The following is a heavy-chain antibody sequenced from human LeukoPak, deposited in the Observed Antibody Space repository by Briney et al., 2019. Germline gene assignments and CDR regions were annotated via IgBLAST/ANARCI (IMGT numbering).Heavy chain of an antibody. CDR2: IYYSGST. CDR3: ARELTLIAVAAHFDS. J-gene: IGHJ4*02. CDR1: GGSISSGSFY. V-gene: IGHV4-39*07. Sequence: SETLSLTCIVSGGSISSGSFYWGWIRQPPGKGLEWIGSIYYSGSTSYNPSLNSRVTISVDRSKNQFSLNLTSVTAADTAVYYCARELTLIAVAAHFDSWGQGTLVTASS. D-gene: IGHD6-19*01.